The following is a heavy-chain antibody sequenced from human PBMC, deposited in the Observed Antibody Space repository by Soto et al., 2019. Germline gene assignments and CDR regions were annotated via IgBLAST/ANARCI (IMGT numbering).Heavy chain of an antibody. CDR1: GFTFSTSA. CDR3: AADRNGDSDALDF. V-gene: IGHV1-58*02. CDR2: IVVGSGTT. D-gene: IGHD4-17*01. J-gene: IGHJ3*01. Sequence: SVKVSCKTSGFTFSTSAMQWVRQARGQRLEWIGWIVVGSGTTNHXXKFQGRIXXTRDMSTSTAXMELSXLRSEDTAVYYCAADRNGDSDALDFWGQGTMVTVSS.